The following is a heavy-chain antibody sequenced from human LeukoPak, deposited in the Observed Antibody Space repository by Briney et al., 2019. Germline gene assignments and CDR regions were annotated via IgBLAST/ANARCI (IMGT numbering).Heavy chain of an antibody. CDR3: ARVVVAFDY. CDR2: ISSSGSTM. Sequence: GGSLRLSCAASGFTFSSYEMNWVRQAPGKGLEWVSYISSSGSTMYYADSVKGRFTISRDNAKNSLFLQMNSLRAEDTAVYYCARVVVAFDYWGQGTLVTVSS. V-gene: IGHV3-48*03. J-gene: IGHJ4*02. D-gene: IGHD2-15*01. CDR1: GFTFSSYE.